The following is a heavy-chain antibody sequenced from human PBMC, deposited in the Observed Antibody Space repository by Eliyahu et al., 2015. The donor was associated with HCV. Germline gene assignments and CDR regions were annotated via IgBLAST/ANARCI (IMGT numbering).Heavy chain of an antibody. V-gene: IGHV3-7*01. CDR2: INQDGSET. D-gene: IGHD6-6*01. Sequence: EVQLVESGGNLVQPGGSLRLSXAPXXFIFXCYWMAWVRQAPGKGLGWVANINQDGSETYYVDSVKGRFTISRDNAKDSLFLQMNSLRAEDTALYFCAREVAARLNYFYYGMDVWGRGTTVTVFS. CDR3: AREVAARLNYFYYGMDV. J-gene: IGHJ6*04. CDR1: XFIFXCYW.